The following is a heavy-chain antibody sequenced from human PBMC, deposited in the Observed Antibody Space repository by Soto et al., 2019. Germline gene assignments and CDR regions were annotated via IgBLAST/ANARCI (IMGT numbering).Heavy chain of an antibody. J-gene: IGHJ4*03. V-gene: IGHV1-69*01. CDR3: ARVSPSICGCGNCYRLDSYFDS. CDR1: GVTFSTSG. CDR2: IIPLFGTP. D-gene: IGHD2-21*01. Sequence: QVQLVQSGAEVKKPGSSLKVSCKTSGVTFSTSGISWVRQGPGQGLEGMGGIIPLFGTPKYARKFQGRVSNTADDSATPTSLELSGLSTADTALYYCARVSPSICGCGNCYRLDSYFDSWGQGSQVVVSS.